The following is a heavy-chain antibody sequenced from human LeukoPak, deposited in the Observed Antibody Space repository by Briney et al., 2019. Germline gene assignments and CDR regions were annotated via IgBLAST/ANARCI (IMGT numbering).Heavy chain of an antibody. J-gene: IGHJ5*02. CDR1: GGSFSGYY. V-gene: IGHV4-34*01. CDR3: ARNSGWYVEYGNWLDP. Sequence: SETLSLTCAVYGGSFSGYYWSWIRQPPGKGLEWIGEVNHSGSTNYNPSLKSRVTISVDTSKNQFSLKLSSVTAADTAVYYCARNSGWYVEYGNWLDPWGQGTLVTVSS. D-gene: IGHD6-19*01. CDR2: VNHSGST.